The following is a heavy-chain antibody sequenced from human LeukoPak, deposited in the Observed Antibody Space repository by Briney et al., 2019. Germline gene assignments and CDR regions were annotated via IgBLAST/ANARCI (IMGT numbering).Heavy chain of an antibody. CDR2: IKQDGSET. CDR3: ARDTPYCGGDCYDWFDP. J-gene: IGHJ5*02. Sequence: GGSLRLSCAAAGFTFSSYWMSWVSQAPGKGLEWVANIKQDGSETYYVDSVKGRFTISRDNAKNSLYLQMNSLRAEDTAVYYCARDTPYCGGDCYDWFDPWGQGTLVTVSS. V-gene: IGHV3-7*01. CDR1: GFTFSSYW. D-gene: IGHD2-21*02.